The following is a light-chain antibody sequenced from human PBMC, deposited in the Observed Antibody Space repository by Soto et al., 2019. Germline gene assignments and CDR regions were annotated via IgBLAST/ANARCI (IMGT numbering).Light chain of an antibody. J-gene: IGLJ2*01. Sequence: QLVLTQSPXASASLGAXVKXXXTLSSGHSNYAIAWHQQQSEKGPRYLMKLNSDGSHSKGDGIPDRFSGSSSGAERYLTISSLQSEDEADYYCQTWGSGIVVFGGGTKLTVL. CDR3: QTWGSGIVV. CDR1: SGHSNYA. CDR2: LNSDGSH. V-gene: IGLV4-69*01.